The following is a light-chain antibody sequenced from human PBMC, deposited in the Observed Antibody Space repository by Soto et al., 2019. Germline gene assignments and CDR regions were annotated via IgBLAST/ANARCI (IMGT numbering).Light chain of an antibody. V-gene: IGKV3-20*01. CDR2: GAS. CDR3: QQYGGFPIT. Sequence: EIVLTQSPGTLSLSPGERATLSCRASQSVSGRYLAWYQQKPGQAPRLLIYGASSRATGIPDRFSGGGSGTDFTLTISRLEPEDFAVYFCQQYGGFPITFGQGTRLEIK. J-gene: IGKJ5*01. CDR1: QSVSGRY.